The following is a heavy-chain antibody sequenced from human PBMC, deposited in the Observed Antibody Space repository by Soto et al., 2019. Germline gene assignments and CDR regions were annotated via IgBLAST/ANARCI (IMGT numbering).Heavy chain of an antibody. CDR1: GFPFSSYW. Sequence: GSLRLSCAASGFPFSSYWMHWVRQAPGKGLVWVSRINNDGTSTIYADSVKGRFTISRDNAKNTVFLEINGLRADDTAVYYCAKSISGAFDCWGQGTLVTVSS. V-gene: IGHV3-74*01. J-gene: IGHJ4*02. CDR3: AKSISGAFDC. CDR2: INNDGTST. D-gene: IGHD1-26*01.